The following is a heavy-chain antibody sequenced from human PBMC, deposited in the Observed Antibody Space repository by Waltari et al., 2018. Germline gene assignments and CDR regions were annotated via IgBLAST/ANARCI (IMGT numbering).Heavy chain of an antibody. D-gene: IGHD6-13*01. Sequence: QVQLVQSGAEVKKPGSSVKVSCKASGGTFSSYAISWVRQAPGQGLEWMVGIVPILGRANYAQKFQGRVTSTTDESTSTAYMELSSLRSEETAVYYCASGSSSWYYFDYWGQGTLVTVSS. CDR2: IVPILGRA. V-gene: IGHV1-69*05. CDR3: ASGSSSWYYFDY. CDR1: GGTFSSYA. J-gene: IGHJ4*02.